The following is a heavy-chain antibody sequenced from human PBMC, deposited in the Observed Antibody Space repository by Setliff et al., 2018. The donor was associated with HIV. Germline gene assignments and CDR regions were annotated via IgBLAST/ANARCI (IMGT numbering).Heavy chain of an antibody. Sequence: PSETLSLTCTVSGGSISTYFWSWVRQTPGKGLEWIGYIYYTGSTSYNPSLKSRVTISVDTSKSQFSLKLSSLTAADTAVYYCARGRTQWPNYNYFDPWGLGTLVTVSS. CDR3: ARGRTQWPNYNYFDP. J-gene: IGHJ5*02. D-gene: IGHD6-19*01. V-gene: IGHV4-59*08. CDR2: IYYTGST. CDR1: GGSISTYF.